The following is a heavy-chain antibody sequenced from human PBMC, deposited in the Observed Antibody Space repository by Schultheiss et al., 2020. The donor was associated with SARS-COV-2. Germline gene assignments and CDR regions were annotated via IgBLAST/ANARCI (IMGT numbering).Heavy chain of an antibody. D-gene: IGHD2-15*01. CDR3: ARGRRNIVVVVAAHNWFDP. Sequence: SETLSLTCAVYGGSFSGYYWSWIRQPPGKGLEWIGEINHSGSTNYNPYLKSRVTMSVDTSNSQFSLKLSSVTAADTAIYYCARGRRNIVVVVAAHNWFDPWGQGTLVTVSS. CDR1: GGSFSGYY. V-gene: IGHV4-34*01. CDR2: INHSGST. J-gene: IGHJ5*02.